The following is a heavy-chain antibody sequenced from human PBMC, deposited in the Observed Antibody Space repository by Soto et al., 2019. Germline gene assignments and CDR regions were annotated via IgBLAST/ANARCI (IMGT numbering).Heavy chain of an antibody. V-gene: IGHV3-23*01. CDR1: GFTFSSYS. J-gene: IGHJ4*02. CDR3: AKEGDLIGYNYGYCFDY. Sequence: PGGSLRLSCAASGFTFSSYSMSWVRQAPGKGLEWVSAITGSGGSTYYADSVKGRFTISRDNSKNTLYLQMNSLRAEDTAVYYCAKEGDLIGYNYGYCFDYWCQGTLVTVSS. D-gene: IGHD5-18*01. CDR2: ITGSGGST.